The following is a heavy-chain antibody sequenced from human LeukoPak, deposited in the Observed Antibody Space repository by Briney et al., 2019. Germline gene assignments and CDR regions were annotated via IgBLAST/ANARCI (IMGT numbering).Heavy chain of an antibody. V-gene: IGHV3-7*01. Sequence: GSLRLSCAASGCTFSSYWMSWVRQAPGKGLEWVANIKQDGSEKYYVDSVKGRFTISRDNAKNSLYLQMNSLRAEDTAVYYCARDDGPDAFDIWGQGTMVTVSS. CDR3: ARDDGPDAFDI. J-gene: IGHJ3*02. CDR1: GCTFSSYW. CDR2: IKQDGSEK.